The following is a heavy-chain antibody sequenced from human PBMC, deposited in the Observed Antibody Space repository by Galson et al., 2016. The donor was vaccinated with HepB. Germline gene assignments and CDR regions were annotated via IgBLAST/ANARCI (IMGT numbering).Heavy chain of an antibody. CDR3: ARVAYGDSGEPDYNYGLDV. Sequence: SLRLSCAGSGFSIRTYSMNWVRQAPGRGLEWVSYISSSSTLIYYADSVRGRFTLSRDNAKNSLSLQMNSLRDEDTAVYYCARVAYGDSGEPDYNYGLDVWGQGTTVTVSS. CDR1: GFSIRTYS. J-gene: IGHJ6*02. V-gene: IGHV3-48*02. CDR2: ISSSSTLI. D-gene: IGHD4-17*01.